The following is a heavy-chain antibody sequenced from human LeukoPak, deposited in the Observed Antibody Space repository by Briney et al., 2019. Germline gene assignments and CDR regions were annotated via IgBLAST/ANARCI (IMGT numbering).Heavy chain of an antibody. CDR1: GYTFTSYD. V-gene: IGHV1-8*01. J-gene: IGHJ4*02. CDR2: MNPNSGNT. Sequence: GASVKVSCKASGYTFTSYDINWVRQATGQGLEWMGWMNPNSGNTGYAQKFQGRVTMTRNTSISTAYMELSSLRSEDTAVYYCARGFGRWLQLINIFHPGVWGQGTLVTVSS. CDR3: ARGFGRWLQLINIFHPGV. D-gene: IGHD5-24*01.